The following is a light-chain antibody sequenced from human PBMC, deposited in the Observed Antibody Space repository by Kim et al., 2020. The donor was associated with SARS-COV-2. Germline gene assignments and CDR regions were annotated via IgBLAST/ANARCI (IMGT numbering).Light chain of an antibody. V-gene: IGKV3-15*01. CDR1: QNVRSD. CDR3: QHYSDWPPYT. J-gene: IGKJ2*01. CDR2: DAS. Sequence: VSPGERATLSCRASQNVRSDLAWYQQKPGQPPRLLIYDASTRATGIPARFSGSGSGTEFTLTISSLQSEDFAVYYCQHYSDWPPYTFGQGTKLEIK.